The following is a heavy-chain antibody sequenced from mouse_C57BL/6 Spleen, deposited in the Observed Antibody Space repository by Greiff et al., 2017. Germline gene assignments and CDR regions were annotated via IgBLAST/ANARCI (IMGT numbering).Heavy chain of an antibody. CDR1: GYTFTSYW. D-gene: IGHD2-4*01. Sequence: QVQLQQSGAELVRPGSSVKLSCKASGYTFTSYWMHWVKQRPIQGLEWIGNIDPSDSETHYNQKFKDKATLTVDKSSSTAYMQLSSLTSEDSAVYYCARRGDYDKAWFAYWGQGTLVTVSA. V-gene: IGHV1-52*01. CDR3: ARRGDYDKAWFAY. J-gene: IGHJ3*01. CDR2: IDPSDSET.